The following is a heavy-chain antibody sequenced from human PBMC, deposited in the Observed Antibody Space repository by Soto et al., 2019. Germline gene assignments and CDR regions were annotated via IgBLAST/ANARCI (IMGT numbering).Heavy chain of an antibody. CDR1: GFTFNSHG. CDR3: AKSSGADYYYYYMDV. Sequence: GGSLRLSCAASGFTFNSHGMHWVRQAPGKGLEWVAVIWDDGSNKYYADSVKGRFTISRDNSKNTLYLQMNSLRAEDTAVYYCAKSSGADYYYYYMDVWGKGTTVTVSS. CDR2: IWDDGSNK. J-gene: IGHJ6*03. V-gene: IGHV3-33*06. D-gene: IGHD7-27*01.